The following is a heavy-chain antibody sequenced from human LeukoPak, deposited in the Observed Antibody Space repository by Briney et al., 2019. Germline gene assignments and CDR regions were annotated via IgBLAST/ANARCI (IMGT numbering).Heavy chain of an antibody. J-gene: IGHJ4*02. Sequence: GESLKISCKGSGYSLTSYWIGRVRQLPGKGLEWMGIIYPGDSDTRYSPSFQGQATISADKSISTAYLQRSSLKASDTPMYYCARDRGNFFDYWGQGTLVTVSS. V-gene: IGHV5-51*01. CDR3: ARDRGNFFDY. CDR2: IYPGDSDT. D-gene: IGHD1-1*01. CDR1: GYSLTSYW.